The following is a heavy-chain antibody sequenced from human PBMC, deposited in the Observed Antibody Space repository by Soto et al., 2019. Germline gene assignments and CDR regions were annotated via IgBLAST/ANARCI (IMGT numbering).Heavy chain of an antibody. J-gene: IGHJ6*02. CDR3: AKDFITMVRGATYYYYGMDV. Sequence: GGSLRLSCAASGFTFSSYGMHWVRQAPGKGLEWVAVISYDGSNKYYADSVKGRFTISRDNSKNTLYLQMNSLRAEDTAVYYCAKDFITMVRGATYYYYGMDVWGQGTTVTVSS. V-gene: IGHV3-30*18. D-gene: IGHD3-10*01. CDR1: GFTFSSYG. CDR2: ISYDGSNK.